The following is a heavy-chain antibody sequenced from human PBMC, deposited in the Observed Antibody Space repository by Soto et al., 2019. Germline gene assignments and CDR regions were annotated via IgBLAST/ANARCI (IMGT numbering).Heavy chain of an antibody. CDR3: ARGTRRGIVATIRACYGMDV. Sequence: QVQLVQSGAEVKKPGSSVKVSCKASGGTFSSYTISWVRQAPGQGLEWMGRIIPILGIANYAQKFQGRVTITADKSTSTAYMELSSLRSEDTAVYYCARGTRRGIVATIRACYGMDVWGQGTTVTVSS. CDR1: GGTFSSYT. J-gene: IGHJ6*02. D-gene: IGHD5-12*01. CDR2: IIPILGIA. V-gene: IGHV1-69*02.